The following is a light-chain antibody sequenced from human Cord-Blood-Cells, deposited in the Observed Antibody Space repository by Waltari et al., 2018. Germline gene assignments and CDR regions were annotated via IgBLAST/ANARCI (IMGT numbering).Light chain of an antibody. Sequence: EIVMTQSPATVSVSTGERATPSCRASQSVSSNLAWYQQKPGQAPRLLIYGASTRATGIPARFSGSWAGTEFTLTISSLQSEDFAVYYCQQYNNWWTFGQGTKVEIK. CDR2: GAS. CDR1: QSVSSN. CDR3: QQYNNWWT. J-gene: IGKJ1*01. V-gene: IGKV3-15*01.